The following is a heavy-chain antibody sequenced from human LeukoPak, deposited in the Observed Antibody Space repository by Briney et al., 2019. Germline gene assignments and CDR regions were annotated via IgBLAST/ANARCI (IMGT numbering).Heavy chain of an antibody. CDR2: ISWDGRNM. CDR1: GFSLDDYA. Sequence: PGGSLRLSCAASGFSLDDYAMHWVRQAPGKGLEWVSSISWDGRNMAYAASVKGRFTISRDNAQNSLYLQMYSLKIEDTAFYYCIKDMGFDLLKDAFDVWGQGMLVTVSS. D-gene: IGHD1-26*01. J-gene: IGHJ3*01. V-gene: IGHV3-9*01. CDR3: IKDMGFDLLKDAFDV.